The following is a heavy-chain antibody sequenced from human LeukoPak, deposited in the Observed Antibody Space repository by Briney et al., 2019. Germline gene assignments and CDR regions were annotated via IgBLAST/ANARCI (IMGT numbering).Heavy chain of an antibody. CDR2: IYYSGST. Sequence: SQTLSLTCTVSGGSISSGGYYWRWIRQHPGKGLEWIGYIYYSGSTYYNPSLKSRVTISVDTSKNQFSLKLSSVTAADTAVYYCARDVRYGYFDYWGQGTLVTVSS. D-gene: IGHD5-18*01. CDR1: GGSISSGGYY. J-gene: IGHJ4*02. CDR3: ARDVRYGYFDY. V-gene: IGHV4-31*03.